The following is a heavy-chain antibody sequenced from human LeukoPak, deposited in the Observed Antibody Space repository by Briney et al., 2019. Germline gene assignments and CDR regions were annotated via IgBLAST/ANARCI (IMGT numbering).Heavy chain of an antibody. CDR2: INHSGGT. Sequence: SETLSLTCAVYGGSFSDYSWTWIRQPPGKGLEWIGEINHSGGTNHNPSLMSRVIMSVDTSKNQFSLKLSSVTAADTAVYYCARQTTPYDSSGYYDLVYYFDYWGQGTLVTVSS. CDR1: GGSFSDYS. V-gene: IGHV4-34*01. J-gene: IGHJ4*02. CDR3: ARQTTPYDSSGYYDLVYYFDY. D-gene: IGHD3-22*01.